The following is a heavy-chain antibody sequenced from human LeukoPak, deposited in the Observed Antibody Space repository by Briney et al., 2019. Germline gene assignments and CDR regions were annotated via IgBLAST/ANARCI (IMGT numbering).Heavy chain of an antibody. Sequence: PGGSLRLSCAASGFTFSDYYMSWIRQAPGKGLEWVSYISSSSSYINYADSVKGRFTISRDNAKNSLYLQMNSLRAEDTAVYYCARDRYILTGYYYFDYRGQGTLVTVSS. D-gene: IGHD3-9*01. V-gene: IGHV3-11*06. CDR2: ISSSSSYI. J-gene: IGHJ4*02. CDR3: ARDRYILTGYYYFDY. CDR1: GFTFSDYY.